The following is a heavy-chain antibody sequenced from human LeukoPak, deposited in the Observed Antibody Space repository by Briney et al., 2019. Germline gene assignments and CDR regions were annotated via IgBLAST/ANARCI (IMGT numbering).Heavy chain of an antibody. D-gene: IGHD3-22*01. J-gene: IGHJ4*02. CDR2: IYPNRGGT. CDR1: GYTFTDYY. V-gene: IGHV1-2*02. CDR3: ARAYDGSGNLDY. Sequence: ASVKVSCKGSGYTFTDYYMHWVRQAPGQGLEWMGWIYPNRGGTNYAQKFQGRVTMTRDTSINTAYMELSRLRSDDTAVYYCARAYDGSGNLDYWGQGTLVTVS.